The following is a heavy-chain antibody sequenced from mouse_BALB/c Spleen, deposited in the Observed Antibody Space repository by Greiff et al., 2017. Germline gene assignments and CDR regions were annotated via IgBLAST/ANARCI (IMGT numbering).Heavy chain of an antibody. D-gene: IGHD1-1*01. CDR3: ARHAYDGGAYFYAGDY. CDR2: ISSGGGST. J-gene: IGHJ4*01. Sequence: EVQLVESGGGLVKPGGSLKLSCAASGFAFSSYDMSWVRQTPEKRLEWVAYISSGGGSTYYPDTVKGRFTISRDNAKNTLYLQMSSLKSEDTAMFYCARHAYDGGAYFYAGDYWGRGTSLTVS. V-gene: IGHV5-12-1*01. CDR1: GFAFSSYD.